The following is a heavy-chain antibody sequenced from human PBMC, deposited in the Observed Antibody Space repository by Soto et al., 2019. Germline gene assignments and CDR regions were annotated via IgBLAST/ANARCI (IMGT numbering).Heavy chain of an antibody. D-gene: IGHD3-16*01. CDR3: ARDSTTFNWFDP. CDR1: GGSFSGYY. Sequence: SATLSLTCAVYGGSFSGYYWSWIRQPPGKGLEWIGEINHSGSTNYNPSLKSRVTISVDTSKNQFSLKLSSVTAADTAVYYCARDSTTFNWFDPWGQGTLVTVSS. CDR2: INHSGST. V-gene: IGHV4-34*01. J-gene: IGHJ5*02.